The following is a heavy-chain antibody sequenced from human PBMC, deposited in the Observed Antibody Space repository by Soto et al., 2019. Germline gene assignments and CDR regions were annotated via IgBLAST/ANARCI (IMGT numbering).Heavy chain of an antibody. D-gene: IGHD3-22*01. Sequence: QITLKESGPTLVKPTQTLTLTCTFSGFSLSTSGVGVGWIRQPPGKALDWLALIYWNDDKRYSPSLKSRLTITKDTSKNQVVLTMTNMDPVDTPTYYCAHGDPTYYDSSRYYRGTYFHHWGQGTLVTVSS. CDR1: GFSLSTSGVG. J-gene: IGHJ1*01. CDR3: AHGDPTYYDSSRYYRGTYFHH. V-gene: IGHV2-5*01. CDR2: IYWNDDK.